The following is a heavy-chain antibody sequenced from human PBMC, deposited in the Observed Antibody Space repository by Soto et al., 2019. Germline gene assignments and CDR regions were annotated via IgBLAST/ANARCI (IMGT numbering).Heavy chain of an antibody. Sequence: EVVLFESGGDVVQPGGSLRLSCAASGFTCNKFALSWLRQSPGRGQEWVAGISGSGGTTYYADSVKGRFTVARDNSERKLFLDMKSLRVDATATSDCAKATQTRSYNWFAPWGQGTLVTVAS. CDR1: GFTCNKFA. CDR3: AKATQTRSYNWFAP. V-gene: IGHV3-23*01. D-gene: IGHD6-6*01. J-gene: IGHJ5*02. CDR2: ISGSGGTT.